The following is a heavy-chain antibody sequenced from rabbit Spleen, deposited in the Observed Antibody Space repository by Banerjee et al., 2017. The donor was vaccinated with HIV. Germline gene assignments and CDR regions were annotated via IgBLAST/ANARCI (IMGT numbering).Heavy chain of an antibody. CDR3: ARDTSSSFSSYGMDL. Sequence: QEQLVESGGGLVKPGTSLTLTCIASGVSFSSSSYMCWVRQAPGKGLEWIACIDGGSSGFTYFASWAKGRFTISKTASTTVTLHMTSLTAADTATYFCARDTSSSFSSYGMDLWGPGTLVTVS. J-gene: IGHJ6*01. CDR2: IDGGSSGFT. V-gene: IGHV1S45*01. D-gene: IGHD1-1*01. CDR1: GVSFSSSSY.